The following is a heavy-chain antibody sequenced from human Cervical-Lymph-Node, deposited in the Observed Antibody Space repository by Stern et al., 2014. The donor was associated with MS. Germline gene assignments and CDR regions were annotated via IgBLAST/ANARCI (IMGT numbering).Heavy chain of an antibody. CDR1: GFTFSSYA. D-gene: IGHD3-3*01. Sequence: VQLVESGGGVVQPGRSLRLSCAASGFTFSSYAMHWVRQAPGKGLEWVAVISYGGSNKYYAGSVKDRFTISRDNSKNTLYLQMNSLRAEDTAVYYCARANYDFWSGYPDFHYYGMDVWGQGTTVTVSS. V-gene: IGHV3-30-3*01. CDR3: ARANYDFWSGYPDFHYYGMDV. CDR2: ISYGGSNK. J-gene: IGHJ6*02.